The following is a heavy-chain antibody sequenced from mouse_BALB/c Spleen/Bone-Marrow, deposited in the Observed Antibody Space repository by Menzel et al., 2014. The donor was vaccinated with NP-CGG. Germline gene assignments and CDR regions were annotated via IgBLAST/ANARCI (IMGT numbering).Heavy chain of an antibody. Sequence: EVKLMESGGGLVQPGGSLRLSCATSGFTFTDYYMSWVRQPPGKALEWLGFIRNKANGYTTEYSASVKGRLTISRDNSQSILYLQMNTLRAEDSATYYCARDYYGFFAYWGQGTLVTVSA. D-gene: IGHD1-2*01. V-gene: IGHV7-3*02. J-gene: IGHJ3*01. CDR1: GFTFTDYY. CDR3: ARDYYGFFAY. CDR2: IRNKANGYTT.